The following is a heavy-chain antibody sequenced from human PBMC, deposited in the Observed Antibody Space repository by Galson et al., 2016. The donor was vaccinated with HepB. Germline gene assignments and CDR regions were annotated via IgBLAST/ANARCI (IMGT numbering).Heavy chain of an antibody. D-gene: IGHD2-2*01. J-gene: IGHJ4*02. CDR3: AKDKSPYASTWIDY. CDR1: GFTFDDHA. CDR2: ISWNSLII. Sequence: SLRLSCAASGFTFDDHAMHWVRQAPGKGLEWVSGISWNSLIIVYADSVEGRFTVSRDNAENSLYLQVNSLRPEDSAFYYCAKDKSPYASTWIDYWGQGTLVTVSS. V-gene: IGHV3-9*01.